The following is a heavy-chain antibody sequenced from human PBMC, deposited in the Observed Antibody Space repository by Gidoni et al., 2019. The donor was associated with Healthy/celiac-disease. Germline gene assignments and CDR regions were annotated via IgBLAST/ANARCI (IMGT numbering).Heavy chain of an antibody. J-gene: IGHJ3*02. CDR1: GFTFSSDG. D-gene: IGHD3-10*01. Sequence: QVQLVESGGGVVQPGRSMRLSCAASGFTFSSDGMHWVRQAPGTGWEGVAVISYDGSNKYYADSVKGRFTISRDNSKNTLYLQMNSLRAEDTAVYYCAKAMVRGPLDIWGQGTMVTVSS. CDR3: AKAMVRGPLDI. CDR2: ISYDGSNK. V-gene: IGHV3-30*18.